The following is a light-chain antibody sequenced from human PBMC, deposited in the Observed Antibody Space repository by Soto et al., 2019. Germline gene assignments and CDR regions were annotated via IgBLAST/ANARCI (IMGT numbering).Light chain of an antibody. CDR2: GNS. CDR1: SSNIGAGYD. Sequence: QSVLTQPPSVSGAPGQRVTISCTGSSSNIGAGYDVHWYQQLPGTAPKLLIYGNSNRPSGVPDRFSGSKSGTSASLAITGLQSEDEADYYCQSYGSSLSALFGGGTKLTAL. J-gene: IGLJ3*02. CDR3: QSYGSSLSAL. V-gene: IGLV1-40*01.